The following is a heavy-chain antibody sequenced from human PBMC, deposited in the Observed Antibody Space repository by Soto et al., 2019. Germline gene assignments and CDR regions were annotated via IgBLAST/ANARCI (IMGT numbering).Heavy chain of an antibody. J-gene: IGHJ4*02. Sequence: EVQLLESGGGLVQPGGSLRLSCATSGFTFSSYSMTWVRQAPGKGLEWVSTISGSGSRTYYADPVKGRFTISRDNSKNTLYLQMNSLRAEDTAVYYCAKATSSGSHGEYWGQGTLVGVSS. D-gene: IGHD1-26*01. CDR2: ISGSGSRT. CDR3: AKATSSGSHGEY. V-gene: IGHV3-23*01. CDR1: GFTFSSYS.